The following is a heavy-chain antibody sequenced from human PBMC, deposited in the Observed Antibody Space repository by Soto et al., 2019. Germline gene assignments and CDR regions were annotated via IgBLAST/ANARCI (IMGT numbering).Heavy chain of an antibody. D-gene: IGHD2-2*02. CDR3: ARAPIVVVPAAISGFVDWFDP. J-gene: IGHJ5*02. CDR2: MNPNSGNT. CDR1: GYTFTSCD. Sequence: ASMKVSWKTSGYTFTSCDINWVRQATGQGLEWMGWMNPNSGNTGYAQKFQGRVTITRNTSISTAYMELSSLRSEDTAVYYCARAPIVVVPAAISGFVDWFDPWR. V-gene: IGHV1-8*01.